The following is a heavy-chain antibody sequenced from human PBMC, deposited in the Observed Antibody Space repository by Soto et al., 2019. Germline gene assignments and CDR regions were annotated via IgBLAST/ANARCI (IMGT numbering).Heavy chain of an antibody. CDR2: IFQSGST. CDR1: GDSITSGGFS. CDR3: ARGGDYYLDS. J-gene: IGHJ4*02. D-gene: IGHD4-17*01. Sequence: TLSLTCAVSGDSITSGGFSWSWIRQPPGKGLEWIGYIFQSGSTYYNPSLKSRVTISIDRSKNQFSLKLTSVTAADTAAYYCARGGDYYLDSWGQGTLVTVSS. V-gene: IGHV4-30-2*01.